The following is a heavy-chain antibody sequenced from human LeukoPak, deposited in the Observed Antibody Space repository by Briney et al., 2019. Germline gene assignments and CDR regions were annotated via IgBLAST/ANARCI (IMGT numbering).Heavy chain of an antibody. Sequence: GGSLRLSCAASGFTFSSYSMNWVRQAPGKGLEWVSSISSSSSYIYYADSVKGRFTISRDNAKNSLYLQMNSLRAEDTAVYYCARDLGYCSSTSCLSRRGYWGQGTLVTVSS. CDR3: ARDLGYCSSTSCLSRRGY. V-gene: IGHV3-21*01. D-gene: IGHD2-2*01. J-gene: IGHJ4*02. CDR1: GFTFSSYS. CDR2: ISSSSSYI.